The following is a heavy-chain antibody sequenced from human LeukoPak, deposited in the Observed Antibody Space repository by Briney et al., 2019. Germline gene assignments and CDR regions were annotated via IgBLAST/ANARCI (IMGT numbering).Heavy chain of an antibody. D-gene: IGHD6-19*01. Sequence: ASVKVSCKASGYTFTSYGISWVRQAPGQGLEWMEWISAYNGNTNYAQKLQGRVTMTTDTSTSTAYMELRSLRSDDTAVYYCSRAHSYSSGWSGYSDYWGQGTLVTVSS. CDR3: SRAHSYSSGWSGYSDY. V-gene: IGHV1-18*01. J-gene: IGHJ4*02. CDR1: GYTFTSYG. CDR2: ISAYNGNT.